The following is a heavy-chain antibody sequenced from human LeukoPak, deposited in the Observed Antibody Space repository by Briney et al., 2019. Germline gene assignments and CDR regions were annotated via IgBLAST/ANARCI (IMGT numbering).Heavy chain of an antibody. Sequence: GRSLRLSCAASGFTFSSYGMHWVRQAPGKGLEWVAVISYDGSNKYYADSVKGRFTISRDNSKNTLYLQMNSLRAEDTAVYYCAKVGGYCSSTSCYGEEGWEYFQHWGQGTLVTVSS. J-gene: IGHJ1*01. D-gene: IGHD2-2*01. V-gene: IGHV3-30*18. CDR3: AKVGGYCSSTSCYGEEGWEYFQH. CDR2: ISYDGSNK. CDR1: GFTFSSYG.